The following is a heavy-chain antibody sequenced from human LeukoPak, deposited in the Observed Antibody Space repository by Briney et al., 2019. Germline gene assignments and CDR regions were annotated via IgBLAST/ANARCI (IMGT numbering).Heavy chain of an antibody. V-gene: IGHV1-2*06. CDR1: GYTFTGYY. D-gene: IGHD6-6*01. CDR2: INPNSGGT. CDR3: ARYSSSYTAKFDY. Sequence: ASVKVSCKASGYTFTGYYMHWVRQAPGQGLEWMGRINPNSGGTNYAQKFQGRVTMTRDTSTSTVYMELSSLRSEDTAVYYCARYSSSYTAKFDYWGQGTLVTVSS. J-gene: IGHJ4*02.